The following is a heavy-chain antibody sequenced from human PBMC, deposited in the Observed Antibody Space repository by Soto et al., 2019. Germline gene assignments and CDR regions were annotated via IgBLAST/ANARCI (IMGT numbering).Heavy chain of an antibody. Sequence: EVQLLESGGGLVQPGGSLRLSCVGSGFTFSSYAMSWVRQAPGKGLEWVSATSGSGGSTYYADSVKGRFTISRDNSKNTLYLQMNSLGAEDTAIYYCAKSWYCDRASCYTAYYYGLDVWGQGTTVTVSS. J-gene: IGHJ6*02. CDR2: TSGSGGST. CDR1: GFTFSSYA. D-gene: IGHD2-2*01. CDR3: AKSWYCDRASCYTAYYYGLDV. V-gene: IGHV3-23*01.